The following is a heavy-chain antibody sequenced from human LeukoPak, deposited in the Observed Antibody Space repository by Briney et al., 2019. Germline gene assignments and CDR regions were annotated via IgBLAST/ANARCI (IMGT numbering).Heavy chain of an antibody. CDR3: ARDITRRYVQWLVDY. CDR1: GFIFSNYG. Sequence: GGSLRLSCRASGFIFSNYGMHWVRQAPGKGLEYVSTITSNGDIKYYTDSVKGRFTISRDNSKNTLYLQMGSLRPEDMAIYYCARDITRRYVQWLVDYWGQGILVTVSS. J-gene: IGHJ4*02. CDR2: ITSNGDIK. D-gene: IGHD6-19*01. V-gene: IGHV3-64*02.